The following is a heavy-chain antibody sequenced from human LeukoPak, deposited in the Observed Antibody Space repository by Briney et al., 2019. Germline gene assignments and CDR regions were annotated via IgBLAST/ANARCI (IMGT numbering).Heavy chain of an antibody. Sequence: SETLSLTCTVSGYSISSGYYWGWIRQPPGKGLEWIGEINHSGSTNYNPSLKSRVTISVDTSKNQFSLKLSSVTAADTAVYYCARGRRNRSHNWFDPWGQGTLVTVSS. D-gene: IGHD1-14*01. J-gene: IGHJ5*02. CDR2: INHSGST. V-gene: IGHV4-38-2*02. CDR3: ARGRRNRSHNWFDP. CDR1: GYSISSGYY.